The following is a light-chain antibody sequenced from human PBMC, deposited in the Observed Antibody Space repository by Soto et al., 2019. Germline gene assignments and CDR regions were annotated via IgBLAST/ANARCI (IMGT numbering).Light chain of an antibody. Sequence: DIQMTQSPSSLSASVGDRVTITCRASQSISSYLNWYHQKPGKAPKLLIYAASSLQSGVPSRFSGSGSGKDFTLTISSLQPEDFATYYCQQSYSTTITFGQGTRLEI. V-gene: IGKV1-39*01. CDR2: AAS. CDR3: QQSYSTTIT. CDR1: QSISSY. J-gene: IGKJ5*01.